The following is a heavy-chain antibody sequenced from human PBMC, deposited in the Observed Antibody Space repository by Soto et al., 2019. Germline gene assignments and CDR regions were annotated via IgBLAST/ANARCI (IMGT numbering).Heavy chain of an antibody. CDR3: AREGGLAYCGGDCLYNWFDP. J-gene: IGHJ5*02. Sequence: HVQLQESGPGLVKPSQTLSLTCTVSGGSISSGDYYWSWVRQHPGKGLEWIGYRSYSGSTYYNPSLKSRVTIVVDTSRNQFSLRLSSVTAADTAVYYCAREGGLAYCGGDCLYNWFDPWGQGTLVTVSS. CDR2: RSYSGST. CDR1: GGSISSGDYY. D-gene: IGHD2-21*02. V-gene: IGHV4-31*03.